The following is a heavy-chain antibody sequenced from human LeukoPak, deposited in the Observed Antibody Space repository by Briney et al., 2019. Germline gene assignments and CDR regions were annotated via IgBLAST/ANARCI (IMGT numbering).Heavy chain of an antibody. CDR2: ISGDGGRT. Sequence: GGSLRLSCAASGFTFDDYAMHWVRQTPGKGLEWVSLISGDGGRTYYADSVKGRFTISRDNGKNSLYLQMNSLRTEDTALYYCAKDNGYGPDYWGQGTLVTVSS. J-gene: IGHJ4*02. CDR1: GFTFDDYA. D-gene: IGHD5-18*01. CDR3: AKDNGYGPDY. V-gene: IGHV3-43*02.